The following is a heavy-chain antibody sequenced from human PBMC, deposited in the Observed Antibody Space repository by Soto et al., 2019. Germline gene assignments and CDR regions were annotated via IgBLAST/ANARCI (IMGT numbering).Heavy chain of an antibody. V-gene: IGHV4-39*01. CDR2: IYYSGST. CDR3: ARLGIAAAGSGMDV. J-gene: IGHJ6*02. Sequence: SETLSLTCTVSGGSISSSSYYWGWIRQPPGKGLEWIGSIYYSGSTYYNPSLKSRVTISVDTSKNQFSLKLSSVTAADTAVYYCARLGIAAAGSGMDVWAKGPRSPSP. D-gene: IGHD6-13*01. CDR1: GGSISSSSYY.